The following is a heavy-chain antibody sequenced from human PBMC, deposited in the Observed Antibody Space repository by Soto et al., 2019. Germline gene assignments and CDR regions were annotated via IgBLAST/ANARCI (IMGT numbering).Heavy chain of an antibody. J-gene: IGHJ6*02. CDR3: GMDRQFSHVWSGYENEGPDGVDD. CDR1: GGSFSGYF. V-gene: IGHV4-34*01. CDR2: ITHSGGT. D-gene: IGHD3-3*02. Sequence: PSETLSLTCAVSGGSFSGYFWTWIRQAPGKGLEWIGEITHSGGTNYNSPLNSRVMISLDTSKKKFSLLLSSVPAAATAAYYYGMDRQFSHVWSGYENEGPDGVDDWGQGTTVTVSS.